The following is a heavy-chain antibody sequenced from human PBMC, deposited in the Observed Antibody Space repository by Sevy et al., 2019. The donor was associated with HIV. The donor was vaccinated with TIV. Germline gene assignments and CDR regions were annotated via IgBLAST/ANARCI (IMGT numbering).Heavy chain of an antibody. CDR1: GFSFSRYW. CDR2: IKQDGSER. Sequence: GGSLRLSCTASGFSFSRYWMTWVRQAPGEGLEWVANIKQDGSERNYVDSVKGRFTISRGNTQNSLYLQMNSLRAEDTAVYYCATYSRTYSFDAFDIWGRGTMVTVSS. CDR3: ATYSRTYSFDAFDI. J-gene: IGHJ3*02. V-gene: IGHV3-7*03. D-gene: IGHD1-26*01.